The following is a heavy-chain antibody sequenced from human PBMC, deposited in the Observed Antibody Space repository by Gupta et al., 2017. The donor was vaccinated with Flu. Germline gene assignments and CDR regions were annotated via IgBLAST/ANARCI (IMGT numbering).Heavy chain of an antibody. CDR1: GGSISSSSYY. CDR3: ARSMVRGGIIPSPLDY. Sequence: QLQLQESGPGLVKPSETLSLTCTVSGGSISSSSYYWGWIRQPPGKGLEWIGSIYYSGSTYYNPSRKSRVTISVDTSKNQCSLKLSSVTAAETAVYYCARSMVRGGIIPSPLDYWGQGTLVTVSS. CDR2: IYYSGST. D-gene: IGHD3-10*01. V-gene: IGHV4-39*01. J-gene: IGHJ4*02.